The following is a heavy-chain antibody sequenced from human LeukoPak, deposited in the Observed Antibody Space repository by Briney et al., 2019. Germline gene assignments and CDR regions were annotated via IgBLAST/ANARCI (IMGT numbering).Heavy chain of an antibody. CDR2: IYYSGST. CDR3: ARGLVPSKGAFDI. CDR1: GGSISSSSYY. D-gene: IGHD6-13*01. V-gene: IGHV4-39*07. Sequence: SETLSLTCTVSGGSISSSSYYWGWIRQPPGKGLEWIGSIYYSGSTYYNPSLKSRVTISVDTSKNQFSLKLSSVTAADTAVYYCARGLVPSKGAFDIWGQGTMVTVSS. J-gene: IGHJ3*02.